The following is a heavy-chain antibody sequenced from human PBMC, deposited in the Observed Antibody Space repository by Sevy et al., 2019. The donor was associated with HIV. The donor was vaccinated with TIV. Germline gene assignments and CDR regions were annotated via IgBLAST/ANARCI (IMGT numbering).Heavy chain of an antibody. CDR2: IKQDGSEK. Sequence: GGSLRLSCAASGFTFSTYWMNWVRQGPGKGLEWVANIKQDGSEKYYVDSVKGRFTISRDNAKNSLYLEMNSLRAEDTAVYYCARDQSNWNYMGMDVWGQGTTVTVSS. J-gene: IGHJ6*02. CDR1: GFTFSTYW. V-gene: IGHV3-7*01. D-gene: IGHD1-7*01. CDR3: ARDQSNWNYMGMDV.